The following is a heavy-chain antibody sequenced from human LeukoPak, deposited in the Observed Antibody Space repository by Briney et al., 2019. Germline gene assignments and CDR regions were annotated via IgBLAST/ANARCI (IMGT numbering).Heavy chain of an antibody. J-gene: IGHJ4*02. Sequence: SETLSLTCSVSGGSISSSSYYWGWIRQPPGKGLEWIGSIYYSGSTYYNPSLKSRVTISVDTSKNQFSLKLSSVTAADTAVYYCARVHQQHLGYYFDYWGQGTLVTVSS. CDR1: GGSISSSSYY. CDR2: IYYSGST. V-gene: IGHV4-39*07. D-gene: IGHD6-13*01. CDR3: ARVHQQHLGYYFDY.